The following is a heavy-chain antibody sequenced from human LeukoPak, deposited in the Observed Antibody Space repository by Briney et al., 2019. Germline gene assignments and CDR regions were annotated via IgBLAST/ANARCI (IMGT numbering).Heavy chain of an antibody. V-gene: IGHV1-24*01. CDR2: FDPEDGET. D-gene: IGHD4-17*01. Sequence: ASVKVSCKVSGYTLTELSMHWVRQAPGKGLEWMGGFDPEDGETIYAQKFQGRVTMTEDTSTDTAYVELSSLRPEDTAVYYCATGNGASFDYWGQGTLVTVSS. J-gene: IGHJ4*02. CDR3: ATGNGASFDY. CDR1: GYTLTELS.